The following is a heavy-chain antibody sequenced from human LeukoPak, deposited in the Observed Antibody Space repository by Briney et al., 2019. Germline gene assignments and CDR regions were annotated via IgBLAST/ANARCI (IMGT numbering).Heavy chain of an antibody. CDR3: ARHGLGVPEGY. J-gene: IGHJ4*02. Sequence: GGSLRLSCAASGFTFSSYAMSWVRQAPGKGLEWVSAISGSGGSTYYASSVKGRFTISRDNSKNTLYLQMNSLRAEDTAVYYCARHGLGVPEGYWGQGTLVTVSS. D-gene: IGHD3-10*01. CDR2: ISGSGGST. V-gene: IGHV3-23*01. CDR1: GFTFSSYA.